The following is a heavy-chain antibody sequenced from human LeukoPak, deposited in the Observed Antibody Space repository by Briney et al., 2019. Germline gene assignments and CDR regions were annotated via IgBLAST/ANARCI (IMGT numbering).Heavy chain of an antibody. J-gene: IGHJ4*02. CDR2: IKQDGSEK. CDR1: GFTFSSYW. V-gene: IGHV3-7*01. Sequence: PGGSLRLSCAASGFTFSSYWMSWVRQAPGKGLEWVANIKQDGSEKYYVDSVKGRFTISRDNAKNSLYLQMNSLRAEDTAVYYCARGSWHRKQRLFYYFDYGGQGTLATVPS. CDR3: ARGSWHRKQRLFYYFDY. D-gene: IGHD6-25*01.